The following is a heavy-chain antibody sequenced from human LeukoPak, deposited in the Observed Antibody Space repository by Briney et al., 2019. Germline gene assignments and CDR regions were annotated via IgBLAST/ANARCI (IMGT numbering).Heavy chain of an antibody. CDR3: AKEVEGYQLLSRKYYYYYMDV. Sequence: GGSLRLSCAASGFTLSSYAMSWVRQGPGKGLEWVSAISVSGNTYHADSVKGRFTISRDKSKNTLYLQMNSLRAEDTAVYYCAKEVEGYQLLSRKYYYYYMDVWGKGTTVTISS. CDR2: ISVSGNT. J-gene: IGHJ6*03. CDR1: GFTLSSYA. V-gene: IGHV3-23*01. D-gene: IGHD2/OR15-2a*01.